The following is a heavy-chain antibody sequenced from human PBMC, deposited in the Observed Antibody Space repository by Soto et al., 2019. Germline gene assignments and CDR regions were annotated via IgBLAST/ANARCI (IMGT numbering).Heavy chain of an antibody. CDR2: ISSDGNDK. D-gene: IGHD3-3*01. CDR1: GFTFSSYP. Sequence: QVQLVESGGGVVQPGRSLRLSCVASGFTFSSYPIHWVRQAPGKGLEWVTTISSDGNDKYYSDSVKGRFTTSRDNSKNTLYLQMNNLRVEETAVYYCAKEGVADKYYYYGMDVWGQGTTVNVSS. CDR3: AKEGVADKYYYYGMDV. J-gene: IGHJ6*02. V-gene: IGHV3-30*04.